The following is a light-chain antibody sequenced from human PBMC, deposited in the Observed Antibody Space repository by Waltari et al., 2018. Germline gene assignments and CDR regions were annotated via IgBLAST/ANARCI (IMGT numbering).Light chain of an antibody. Sequence: DIVMTQSPDSLAVSLGERATINCKSSQSVLYSSNNKNFLAWYRQKPGQPPNLLIYWASTRESGVPDRFSGSGSATDFTLTISNLQAEDVAVYYCQQYYSTPYTFGQGTNLEIK. CDR3: QQYYSTPYT. J-gene: IGKJ2*01. V-gene: IGKV4-1*01. CDR2: WAS. CDR1: QSVLYSSNNKNF.